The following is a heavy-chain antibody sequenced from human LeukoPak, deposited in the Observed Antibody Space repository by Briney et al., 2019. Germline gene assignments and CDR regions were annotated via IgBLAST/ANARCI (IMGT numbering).Heavy chain of an antibody. CDR1: GGSISNFY. CDR3: ARTTSFDY. Sequence: KPSETLSLTCTVSGGSISNFYWSWIRQPPGKGLEWIGYIYYSGSTNYNPSLKSRVTISVDTSKNQFSLRLSSVTAADTAVYYCARTTSFDYWGQGTLVTASS. CDR2: IYYSGST. J-gene: IGHJ4*02. D-gene: IGHD2/OR15-2a*01. V-gene: IGHV4-59*08.